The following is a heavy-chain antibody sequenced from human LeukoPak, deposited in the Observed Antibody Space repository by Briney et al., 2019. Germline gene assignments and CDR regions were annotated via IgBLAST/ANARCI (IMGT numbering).Heavy chain of an antibody. CDR1: GGSISSYY. J-gene: IGHJ4*02. V-gene: IGHV4-59*01. CDR3: ARVKDYGGNSGLFDY. CDR2: IYYSGST. D-gene: IGHD4-23*01. Sequence: SETLSLTCTVSGGSISSYYWSWIRQPPGKGLEWIGYIYYSGSTNYNPSLKSRVTISVDTSKNQFSLKLSSVTAADTAVYYCARVKDYGGNSGLFDYWGQGTLVTVSS.